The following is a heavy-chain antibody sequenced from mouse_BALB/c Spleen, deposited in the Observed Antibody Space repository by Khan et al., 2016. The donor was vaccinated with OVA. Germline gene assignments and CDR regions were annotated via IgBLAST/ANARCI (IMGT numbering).Heavy chain of an antibody. V-gene: IGHV5-17*02. Sequence: EVELVESGGGSVQPGGSRKLSCAASGFTFSSFGMHWVRQAPEKGLEWVAYISSGSSTFYYVDTVKGRFTISSDKPKNTLFLQMTSLRSEDTAMYDCARGRYYRFDYWGQGTTLAVTS. CDR2: ISSGSSTF. CDR1: GFTFSSFG. J-gene: IGHJ2*01. D-gene: IGHD2-3*01. CDR3: ARGRYYRFDY.